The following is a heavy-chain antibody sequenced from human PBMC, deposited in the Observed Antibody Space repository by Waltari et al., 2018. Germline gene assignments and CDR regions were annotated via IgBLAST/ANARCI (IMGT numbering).Heavy chain of an antibody. V-gene: IGHV1-69*02. D-gene: IGHD5-18*01. J-gene: IGHJ4*02. CDR1: GGTFSSYT. CDR3: ARSGDTAMEIGY. CDR2: IIPIRGIA. Sequence: QVQLVQSGAEVKKPGSSVKVSCKASGGTFSSYTISWVRQAPGQGLEWMGRIIPIRGIANYAQKCQGRVTITADKSTSTAYMELSSLRSEDTAVYYCARSGDTAMEIGYWGQGTLVTVSS.